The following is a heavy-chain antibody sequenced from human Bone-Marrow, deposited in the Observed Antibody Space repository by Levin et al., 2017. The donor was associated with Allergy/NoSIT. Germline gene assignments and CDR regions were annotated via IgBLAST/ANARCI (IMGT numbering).Heavy chain of an antibody. CDR3: ASDQIWSVRIGARWFDT. CDR2: IKEDGSEK. J-gene: IGHJ5*02. V-gene: IGHV3-7*01. D-gene: IGHD3-3*01. Sequence: ETLSLTCAASGFTFSNSWMSWVRQAPGKGLEWVANIKEDGSEKYYGDSVKGRFTISRDNAKNSLYVQMNSLRAEDTAVYYCASDQIWSVRIGARWFDTWGQGTLVTVSS. CDR1: GFTFSNSW.